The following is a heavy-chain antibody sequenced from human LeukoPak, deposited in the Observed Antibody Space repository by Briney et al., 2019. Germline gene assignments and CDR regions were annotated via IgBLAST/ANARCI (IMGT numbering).Heavy chain of an antibody. CDR1: GFTVSSNY. CDR3: ARDRDYDSSGSYDY. J-gene: IGHJ4*02. Sequence: GGSLRLSCAASGFTVSSNYMSWVRQAPGKGLEWVSVIYSGGGSTYYADSVKGRFTISRDKSKNTLYLQMNSLRAEDTAVYYCARDRDYDSSGSYDYWGQGTLVTVSS. V-gene: IGHV3-66*01. D-gene: IGHD3-22*01. CDR2: IYSGGGST.